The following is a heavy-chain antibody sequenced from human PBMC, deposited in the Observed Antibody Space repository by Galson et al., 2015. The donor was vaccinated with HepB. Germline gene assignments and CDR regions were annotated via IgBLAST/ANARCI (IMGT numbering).Heavy chain of an antibody. V-gene: IGHV3-23*01. J-gene: IGHJ4*02. CDR1: GFTFSNYD. D-gene: IGHD1-26*01. CDR3: AKKGRGATTYFDY. Sequence: SLRLSCAASGFTFSNYDMTWVRQAPGKGLEWVSGISGNGGTYYADSAKGRSTISRDNSKNTLYLQMNSLRAEDTAVYYCAKKGRGATTYFDYWGQGTLVTVSS. CDR2: ISGNGGT.